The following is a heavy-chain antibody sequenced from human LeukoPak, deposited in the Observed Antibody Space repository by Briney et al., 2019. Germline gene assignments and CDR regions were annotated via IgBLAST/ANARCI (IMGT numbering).Heavy chain of an antibody. CDR3: ARDRGSSGWFDY. CDR1: GGSISSYY. Sequence: NPSETLSLTCTVSGGSISSYYWSWIRQPPGKGLEWIGYIYYSGSTNYNPSLKSRVTISVDTSKNQFSLKLNSVTAADTAVYYCARDRGSSGWFDYWGQGSLVTVSS. V-gene: IGHV4-59*12. J-gene: IGHJ4*02. CDR2: IYYSGST. D-gene: IGHD6-19*01.